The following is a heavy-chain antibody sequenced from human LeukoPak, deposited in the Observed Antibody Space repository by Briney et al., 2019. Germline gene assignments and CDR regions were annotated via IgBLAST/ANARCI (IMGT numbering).Heavy chain of an antibody. CDR2: ISSSGSTI. CDR1: GFTFSSYS. D-gene: IGHD6-13*01. CDR3: ARGSDSSSPPYYYMDV. V-gene: IGHV3-48*04. J-gene: IGHJ6*03. Sequence: GGSLRLSCAASGFTFSSYSMNWVRQAPGKGLEWVSSISSSGSTIYYADSVKGRFTISRDNAKNSLYLQMNSLRAEDTAVYYCARGSDSSSPPYYYMDVWGKGTTVTVSS.